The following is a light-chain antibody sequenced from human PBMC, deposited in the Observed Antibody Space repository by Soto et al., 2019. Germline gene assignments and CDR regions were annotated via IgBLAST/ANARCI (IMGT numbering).Light chain of an antibody. V-gene: IGLV2-8*01. CDR1: SSDVGAYDH. CDR3: QSYDSTLSARYV. J-gene: IGLJ1*01. Sequence: QSALTQPPSASGSPGQSVTIPCTGTSSDVGAYDHVSWYQQHPGKAPKLMIYEVTKRPAGVPDRFSGSKSGNTASLTVSGLQAEDEADYYCQSYDSTLSARYVFGTGTKLTVL. CDR2: EVT.